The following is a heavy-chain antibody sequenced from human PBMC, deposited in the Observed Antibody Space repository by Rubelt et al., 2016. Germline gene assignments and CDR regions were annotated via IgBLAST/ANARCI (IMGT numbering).Heavy chain of an antibody. CDR2: IGGGTSNT. J-gene: IGHJ6*02. D-gene: IGHD6-13*01. CDR3: AKGEDSSSWYGSYHNYYDMDV. Sequence: RWVRRSPGKGLEWVSGIGGGTSNTYYADSVRGRFTISRDNSKNTLYLQTNSLRAEDTAVYYCAKGEDSSSWYGSYHNYYDMDVWGQGTTVTVSS. V-gene: IGHV3-23*01.